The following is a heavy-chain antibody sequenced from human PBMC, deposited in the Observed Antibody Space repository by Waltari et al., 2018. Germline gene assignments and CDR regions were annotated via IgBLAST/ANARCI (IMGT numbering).Heavy chain of an antibody. D-gene: IGHD6-13*01. CDR1: GGSISSYY. J-gene: IGHJ5*02. CDR2: IYYSGST. Sequence: QVQLQESGPGLVKPSETLSLTCTVSGGSISSYYWSWIRQPPGKGLEWIGYIYYSGSTNYNPSLKSRVTISVDTSKNQFSLKLSSVTAADTAVYYCARGGSTCDPWGQGTLVTVSS. V-gene: IGHV4-59*01. CDR3: ARGGSTCDP.